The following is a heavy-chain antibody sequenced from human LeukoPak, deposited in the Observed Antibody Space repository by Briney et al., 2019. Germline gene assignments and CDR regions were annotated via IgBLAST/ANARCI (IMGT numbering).Heavy chain of an antibody. CDR3: AGDKTTGGWYEFDY. CDR1: GFTVSGNY. J-gene: IGHJ4*02. D-gene: IGHD6-19*01. V-gene: IGHV3-53*05. Sequence: PGGSLRLSCAASGFTVSGNYMSWVRQGPGKGLECVSVISNDGDTYYADSVKGRSTISRDTSKNTVSLQMNSLRAEDTAVYYCAGDKTTGGWYEFDYWGQGTLVTVSS. CDR2: ISNDGDT.